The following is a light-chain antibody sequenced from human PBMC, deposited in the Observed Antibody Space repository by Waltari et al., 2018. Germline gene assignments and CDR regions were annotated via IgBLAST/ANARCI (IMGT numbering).Light chain of an antibody. CDR2: GTS. V-gene: IGKV1D-12*01. CDR1: QGVSSS. J-gene: IGKJ3*01. CDR3: QQTNIFPFT. Sequence: DIQMTQSPSSVSASVGDRVTITCRASQGVSSSLAWYQQKPGKAPNLLIYGTSILRGGVPSRFSGRGSGTDFALTISVLQPEDFATYYCQQTNIFPFTFGPGTKVDI.